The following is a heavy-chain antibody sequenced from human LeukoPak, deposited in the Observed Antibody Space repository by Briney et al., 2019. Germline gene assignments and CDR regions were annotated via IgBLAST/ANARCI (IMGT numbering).Heavy chain of an antibody. CDR1: GFTFSSYG. Sequence: PGGSLRLSCAASGFTFSSYGMHWVRQAPGKGLEWVAFIRYDGSNKYYADSVKGRFTISRDNAKNSLYLQMNSLRAEDTAVYYCARDLEIGYCSSTSCYVWFDPWGQGTLVTVSS. D-gene: IGHD2-2*01. CDR3: ARDLEIGYCSSTSCYVWFDP. J-gene: IGHJ5*02. V-gene: IGHV3-30*02. CDR2: IRYDGSNK.